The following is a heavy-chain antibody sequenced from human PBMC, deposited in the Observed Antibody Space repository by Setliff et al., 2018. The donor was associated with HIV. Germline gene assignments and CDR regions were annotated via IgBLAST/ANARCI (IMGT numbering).Heavy chain of an antibody. D-gene: IGHD3-16*01. CDR2: ISHSGIT. CDR1: GVSTISSSSSYY. V-gene: IGHV4-39*02. J-gene: IGHJ4*02. Sequence: SETLSLTCIVSGVSTISSSSSYYWGWIRQPPGKGLEWIGYISHSGITYYNPSLKSRVTISVDTSKNHFSLRLSSVTAADTAVYYCAGGPTTRYFDHWGQGNLVTVSS. CDR3: AGGPTTRYFDH.